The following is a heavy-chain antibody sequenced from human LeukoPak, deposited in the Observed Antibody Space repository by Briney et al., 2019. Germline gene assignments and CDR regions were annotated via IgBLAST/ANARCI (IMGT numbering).Heavy chain of an antibody. Sequence: PGGSLRLSCAASGFTFSSYWMNWVRQAPGKGLVWVSRIASDGSSTTYADSVKGRFTISRDNSKNTLYLQMNSLRAEDTAVYYCAKEKVGVKPSDYWGQGTLVTVSS. CDR2: IASDGSST. V-gene: IGHV3-74*01. D-gene: IGHD3-22*01. CDR1: GFTFSSYW. J-gene: IGHJ4*02. CDR3: AKEKVGVKPSDY.